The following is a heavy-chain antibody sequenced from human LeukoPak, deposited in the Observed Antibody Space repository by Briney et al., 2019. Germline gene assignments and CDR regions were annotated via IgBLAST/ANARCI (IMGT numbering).Heavy chain of an antibody. D-gene: IGHD3-22*01. CDR2: ISVSSGSP. CDR1: GFTFSNYY. V-gene: IGHV3-11*06. Sequence: GGSLRLSCAASGFTFSNYYMSWIRQAPGKGLEWVSYISVSSGSPTYENSVMGRLPISSANGKNPLYLKMKSLRAEDTAVYDCARDQGENYDSSGYYPYWGQGTLVTVSS. J-gene: IGHJ4*02. CDR3: ARDQGENYDSSGYYPY.